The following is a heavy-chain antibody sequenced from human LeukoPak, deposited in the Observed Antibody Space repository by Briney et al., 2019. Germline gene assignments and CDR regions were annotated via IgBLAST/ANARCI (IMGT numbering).Heavy chain of an antibody. Sequence: SSISGRGDNTYYPDSLEGRFAISRDNSKNILFLQMDSLRAEDTAVYYCVKDGRSVPLDFWGQGTLVTVSS. V-gene: IGHV3-23*01. D-gene: IGHD2/OR15-2a*01. CDR3: VKDGRSVPLDF. J-gene: IGHJ4*01. CDR2: ISGRGDNT.